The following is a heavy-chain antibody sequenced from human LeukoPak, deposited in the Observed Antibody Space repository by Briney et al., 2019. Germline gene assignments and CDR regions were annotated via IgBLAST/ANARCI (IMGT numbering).Heavy chain of an antibody. Sequence: PGGSLRLSCAASGFPFDDYGMNWVRQVPGKGLEWVSGINWNGGSTGYADSVKGRFTISRDNAKNSLYLQMNSLRAEDTALYYCARDIVLIAVAVRGSFDIWGQGTMVTVS. V-gene: IGHV3-20*04. CDR3: ARDIVLIAVAVRGSFDI. CDR1: GFPFDDYG. CDR2: INWNGGST. J-gene: IGHJ3*02. D-gene: IGHD6-19*01.